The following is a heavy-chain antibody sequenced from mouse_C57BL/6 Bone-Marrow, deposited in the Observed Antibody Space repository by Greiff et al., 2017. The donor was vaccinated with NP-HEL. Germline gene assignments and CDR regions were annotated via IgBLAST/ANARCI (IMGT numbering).Heavy chain of an antibody. J-gene: IGHJ3*01. CDR2: INPNNGGT. CDR1: GYTFTDYY. D-gene: IGHD1-1*01. V-gene: IGHV1-26*01. CDR3: ASYGAWFAY. Sequence: EVKLQESGPELVKPGASVKISCKASGYTFTDYYMNWVKQSHGKSLEWIGDINPNNGGTSYNQKFKGKATLTVDKSSSTAYMELRSLTSEDSAVYYCASYGAWFAYWGQGTLVTVSA.